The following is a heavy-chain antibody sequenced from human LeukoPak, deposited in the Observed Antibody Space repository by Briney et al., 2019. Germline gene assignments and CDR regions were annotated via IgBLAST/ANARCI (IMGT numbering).Heavy chain of an antibody. D-gene: IGHD4-17*01. CDR2: VEHDGSRT. CDR3: ATDLG. J-gene: IGHJ4*02. V-gene: IGHV3-74*01. Sequence: RGSLRLSCAASGFTFTSYWMHWDRHPPGKGLVWVSRVEHDGSRTAYADSVTGRFTISRDNARNMVYLQMNSLRAEDTAVYYCATDLGWGQGTLVTVSS. CDR1: GFTFTSYW.